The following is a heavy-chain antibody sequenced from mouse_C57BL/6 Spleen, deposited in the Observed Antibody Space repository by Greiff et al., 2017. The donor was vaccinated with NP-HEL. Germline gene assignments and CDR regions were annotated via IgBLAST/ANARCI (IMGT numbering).Heavy chain of an antibody. D-gene: IGHD2-5*01. CDR3: SYSNYVFAWFAY. V-gene: IGHV1-80*01. J-gene: IGHJ3*01. CDR1: GYAFSSYW. CDR2: IYPGDGDT. Sequence: VKLQQSGAELVKPGASVKISCKASGYAFSSYWMNWVKQRPGKGLEWIGQIYPGDGDTNYNGKFKGKATLTADKSSSTAYMQLSSLTSEDSAVYFCSYSNYVFAWFAYWGQGTLVTVSA.